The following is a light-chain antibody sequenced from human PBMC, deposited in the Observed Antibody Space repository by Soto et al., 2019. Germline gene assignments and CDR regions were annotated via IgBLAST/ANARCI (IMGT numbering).Light chain of an antibody. V-gene: IGKV1-5*01. CDR3: QQYNSYSET. J-gene: IGKJ1*01. CDR1: QSISSW. Sequence: DIKMTQSPSSVSASVGDRVTITCRASQSISSWLAWYPQKPGKAPKLLIYDASSLESGVPSRFSGSGAGTECTRTISSLQPDDVATYYCQQYNSYSETFGQGTKVDIK. CDR2: DAS.